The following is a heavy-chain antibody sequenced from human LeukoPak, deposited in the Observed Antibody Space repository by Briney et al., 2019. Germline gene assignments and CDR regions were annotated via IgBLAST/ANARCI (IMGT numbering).Heavy chain of an antibody. Sequence: ASVKVSCKASGYTFTSYYMHWVRQAPGQGLEWMGIINPSGGSTSYAQKFQGRVTMTRDTSTSTVYMELSSLRSEDTAVYYCARDHGLTYYYDSSGKGFDYWAREPWSPSPQ. CDR3: ARDHGLTYYYDSSGKGFDY. CDR2: INPSGGST. CDR1: GYTFTSYY. D-gene: IGHD3-22*01. V-gene: IGHV1-46*01. J-gene: IGHJ4*02.